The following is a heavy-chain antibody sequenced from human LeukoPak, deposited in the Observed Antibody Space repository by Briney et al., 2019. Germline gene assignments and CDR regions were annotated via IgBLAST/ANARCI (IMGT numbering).Heavy chain of an antibody. J-gene: IGHJ4*02. CDR1: GYTFTTYG. CDR2: ISTNNGDT. D-gene: IGHD3-22*01. Sequence: ASVKVSCKASGYTFTTYGISWVRQAPGQGLEWMGWISTNNGDTNYAQKLQGRVTMTADTSTSTTYMELRSLRSDDTAVYYCARVRNYYDSSGFFDYWGQGTLVTVSS. V-gene: IGHV1-18*01. CDR3: ARVRNYYDSSGFFDY.